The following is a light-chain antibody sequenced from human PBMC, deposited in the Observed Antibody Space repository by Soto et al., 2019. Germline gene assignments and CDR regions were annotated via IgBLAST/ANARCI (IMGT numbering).Light chain of an antibody. CDR3: QQRSNWPPIT. Sequence: DIVFTQSPGTLSLSPGERATLSSRASQSVSSYLAWYQQKPGQAPRLLIYDASNRATGIPARFSGSGFGTDFTLTISSLEPEDFAVYYCQQRSNWPPITFGQGTRLENK. CDR1: QSVSSY. CDR2: DAS. V-gene: IGKV3-11*01. J-gene: IGKJ5*01.